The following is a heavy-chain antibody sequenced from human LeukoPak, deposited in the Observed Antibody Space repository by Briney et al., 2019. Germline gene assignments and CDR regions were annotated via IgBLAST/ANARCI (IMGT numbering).Heavy chain of an antibody. CDR2: ISYDGSNK. Sequence: PGGSLRLSCAASGFTFSSYVMHWVRRAPGKGLEWVAVISYDGSNKYYADSVKGRFTISRDNSKNTLYLQMNSLRAEDTAVYYCARDLPPGGWVVVPAAPPDYWGQGTLVTVSS. J-gene: IGHJ4*02. CDR3: ARDLPPGGWVVVPAAPPDY. D-gene: IGHD2-2*01. V-gene: IGHV3-30-3*01. CDR1: GFTFSSYV.